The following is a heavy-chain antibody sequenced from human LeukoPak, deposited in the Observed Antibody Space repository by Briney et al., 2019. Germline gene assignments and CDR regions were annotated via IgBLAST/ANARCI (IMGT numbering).Heavy chain of an antibody. Sequence: ASVKVSCKASGYTFTSYDINWVRQATGQGLEWMGWMNPNSGNTGYAQKFQGRVTMTRNTSISTAYMELSSLRSEDTAVYYCARDLPTYYDFWSGYYSAMVSGAFDYWGQGTLVTVSS. CDR1: GYTFTSYD. V-gene: IGHV1-8*01. CDR2: MNPNSGNT. J-gene: IGHJ4*02. D-gene: IGHD3-3*01. CDR3: ARDLPTYYDFWSGYYSAMVSGAFDY.